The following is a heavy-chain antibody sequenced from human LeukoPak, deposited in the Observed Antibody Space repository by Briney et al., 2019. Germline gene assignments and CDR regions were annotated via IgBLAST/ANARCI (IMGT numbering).Heavy chain of an antibody. CDR2: IYYSGST. V-gene: IGHV4-39*07. CDR3: ARGFSQDTAMAKTHAFDI. Sequence: SETLSLTCTVSGGSISSSSYYWGWIRQPPGKGLEWIGSIYYSGSTNYNPSLKSRVTISVDTSKNQFSLKLSSVTAADTAVYYCARGFSQDTAMAKTHAFDIWGQGTMVTVSS. J-gene: IGHJ3*02. CDR1: GGSISSSSYY. D-gene: IGHD5-18*01.